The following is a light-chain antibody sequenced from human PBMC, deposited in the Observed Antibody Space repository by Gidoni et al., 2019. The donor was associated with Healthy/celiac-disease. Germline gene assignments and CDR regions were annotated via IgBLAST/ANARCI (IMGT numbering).Light chain of an antibody. Sequence: MQMTHSPSSLSASVGDRVTITCQATQAISNYLNWYQQKPGKAPKLLIYDASNLETGVPSRFGGSGSGTDFTFTISSLQPEDIATYYCQQYDNLPLTFGGGTKVEIK. J-gene: IGKJ4*01. CDR1: QAISNY. CDR2: DAS. V-gene: IGKV1-33*01. CDR3: QQYDNLPLT.